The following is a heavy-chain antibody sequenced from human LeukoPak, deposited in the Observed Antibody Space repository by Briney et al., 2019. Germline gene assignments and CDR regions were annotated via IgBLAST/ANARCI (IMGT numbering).Heavy chain of an antibody. CDR3: ARDLTTVTTGLH. D-gene: IGHD4-17*01. Sequence: PGGSLRLSCAASGFTFSSYEMNWVRQAPGKGLEWVSYISSNSRTIYYADSVKGRFNISRDNAKNSLYLQMNSLRAEDTAVYYCARDLTTVTTGLHWGQGTLVTVSS. J-gene: IGHJ4*02. CDR1: GFTFSSYE. V-gene: IGHV3-48*03. CDR2: ISSNSRTI.